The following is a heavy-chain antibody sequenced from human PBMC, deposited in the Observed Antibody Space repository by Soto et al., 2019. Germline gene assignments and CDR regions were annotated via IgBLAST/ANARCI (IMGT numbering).Heavy chain of an antibody. V-gene: IGHV1-2*04. J-gene: IGHJ5*02. CDR3: AREYYYDSSGYQPSKGRDNWFDP. CDR2: INPNSGGT. CDR1: GYTFTGYY. Sequence: ASVKVSCKASGYTFTGYYMHWVRQAPGQGLEWMGWINPNSGGTNYAQKFQGWVTMTRDTSISTAYMELSRLRSDDTAVYYCAREYYYDSSGYQPSKGRDNWFDPWGQGTLVTVSS. D-gene: IGHD3-22*01.